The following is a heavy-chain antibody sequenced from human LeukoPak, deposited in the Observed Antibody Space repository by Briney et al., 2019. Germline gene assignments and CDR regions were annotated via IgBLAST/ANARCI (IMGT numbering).Heavy chain of an antibody. CDR1: GGSISSSSYY. J-gene: IGHJ3*02. D-gene: IGHD3-22*01. V-gene: IGHV4-39*01. CDR2: IYYSGST. Sequence: KTSETLSLTCTVSGGSISSSSYYWGWIRQPPGKGLEWIGSIYYSGSTYYNPSLKSRVTISVDTSKNQFSLKLSSVTAADTAVYYCARQTSSPQDRITMINPRLGLLIWGQGTMVTVSS. CDR3: ARQTSSPQDRITMINPRLGLLI.